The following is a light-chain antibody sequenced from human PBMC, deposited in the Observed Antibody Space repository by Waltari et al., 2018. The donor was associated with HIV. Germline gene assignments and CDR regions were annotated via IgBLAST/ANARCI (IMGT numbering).Light chain of an antibody. CDR1: SGSIDSNY. V-gene: IGLV6-57*01. CDR3: QSYHNSNPCWV. Sequence: NFMLTQPHSVSEYPGKTVTISCTRSSGSIDSNYVQWDQQRPGCSPTNVIYEDNQRPSGVPDRFSGSIDSSSNSASRSISGLKSEDEADYFGQSYHNSNPCWVFGGGTKLTVL. CDR2: EDN. J-gene: IGLJ3*02.